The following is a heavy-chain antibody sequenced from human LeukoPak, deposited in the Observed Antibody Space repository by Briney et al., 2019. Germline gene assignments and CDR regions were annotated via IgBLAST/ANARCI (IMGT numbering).Heavy chain of an antibody. CDR2: IKQDGSEK. CDR1: GFTFSSYW. J-gene: IGHJ4*02. D-gene: IGHD3-10*01. CDR3: AKVGGTMVRGVQLDY. V-gene: IGHV3-7*01. Sequence: PGGSLRLSCAASGFTFSSYWMSWVRQAPGKGLEWVANIKQDGSEKYYVDSVKGRFTISRDNAKNSLYLQMNSLRAEDTAVYYCAKVGGTMVRGVQLDYWGQGTLVTVSS.